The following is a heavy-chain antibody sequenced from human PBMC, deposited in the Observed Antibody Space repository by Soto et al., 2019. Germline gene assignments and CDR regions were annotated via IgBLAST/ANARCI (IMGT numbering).Heavy chain of an antibody. D-gene: IGHD2-15*01. CDR2: VYYSGSI. CDR3: SADRPDIGVGWWV. Sequence: PSETLSLTCTVSSGSMKTSRYYWGWIRQPPGKGLEWIASVYYSGSIDYNPSLKSRVAITRDTPTATAYIELTGLTSEDTAVYFCSADRPDIGVGWWVWGQGTTVTVSS. J-gene: IGHJ6*02. V-gene: IGHV4-39*02. CDR1: SGSMKTSRYY.